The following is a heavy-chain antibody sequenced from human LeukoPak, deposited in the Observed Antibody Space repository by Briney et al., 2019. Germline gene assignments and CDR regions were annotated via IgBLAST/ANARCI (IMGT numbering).Heavy chain of an antibody. V-gene: IGHV4-4*02. D-gene: IGHD3-16*02. Sequence: PSGTLSLTCAVYGGSISSSNWWSWVRQPPGKGLEWIGEIYHSGSTNYNPSLKSRVTILVDKSKNQFSLKLSSVTAADTAVYYCARGVGMGLRLGELSLRGLDYWGQGTLVTVSS. CDR2: IYHSGST. J-gene: IGHJ4*02. CDR1: GGSISSSNW. CDR3: ARGVGMGLRLGELSLRGLDY.